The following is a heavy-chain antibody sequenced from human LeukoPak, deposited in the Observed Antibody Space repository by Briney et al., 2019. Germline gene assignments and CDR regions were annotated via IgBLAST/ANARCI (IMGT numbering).Heavy chain of an antibody. Sequence: GGSLRFSCAASGFTFSNYAMTWVRQAPGKGLEWVSTISDTSGRLTHADSVLGRFTVSRDNSKNTLFLQMESLRAEDSAVYYCAKGPSGSSHHYFDYWGQGTLVTVSS. J-gene: IGHJ4*02. CDR2: ISDTSGRL. CDR3: AKGPSGSSHHYFDY. V-gene: IGHV3-23*01. D-gene: IGHD6-19*01. CDR1: GFTFSNYA.